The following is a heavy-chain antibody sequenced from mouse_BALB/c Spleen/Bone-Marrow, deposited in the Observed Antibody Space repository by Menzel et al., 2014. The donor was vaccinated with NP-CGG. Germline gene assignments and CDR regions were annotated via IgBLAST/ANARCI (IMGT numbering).Heavy chain of an antibody. CDR3: TTLGLFAC. CDR1: GYTFTNYY. J-gene: IGHJ3*01. V-gene: IGHV1S81*02. Sequence: LVESGAELVKPGTSVKLSCKASGYTFTNYYIYWVKQTPGQGLEWIGEINPTNGGTNFNEKFRTKATLTVDKSSSTAYMQLSSLTSEDSAVYSSTTLGLFACWGQGTLVTVSA. CDR2: INPTNGGT. D-gene: IGHD4-1*01.